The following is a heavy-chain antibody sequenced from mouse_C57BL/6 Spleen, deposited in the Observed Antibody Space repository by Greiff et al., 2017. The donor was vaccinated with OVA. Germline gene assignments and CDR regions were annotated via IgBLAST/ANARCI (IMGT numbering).Heavy chain of an antibody. V-gene: IGHV1-50*01. CDR1: GYTFTSYW. CDR3: ARGRSSWYAY. CDR2: IDPSDSYT. Sequence: QVQLQQPGAELVKPGASVKLSCKASGYTFTSYWMQWVKQRPGQGLEWIGEIDPSDSYTNYNQKFKGKATLTVDTSSSTAYMQLSSLTSEDTAVYCVARGRSSWYAYWGQGTLVTVSA. J-gene: IGHJ3*01.